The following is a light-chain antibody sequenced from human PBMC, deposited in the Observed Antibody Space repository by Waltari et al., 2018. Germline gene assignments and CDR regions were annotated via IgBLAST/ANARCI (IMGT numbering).Light chain of an antibody. CDR2: KDI. CDR1: KLEDKY. Sequence: SSELAQPPSVSVSPGQTAVITCSGNKLEDKYVSWYQQKSGQSPVLVIYKDIMRPSGIPERFSGSNSGDTATLTISGTLPMDEADYYCQSSDNSPVVFGGGTKLTVL. V-gene: IGLV3-1*01. J-gene: IGLJ2*01. CDR3: QSSDNSPVV.